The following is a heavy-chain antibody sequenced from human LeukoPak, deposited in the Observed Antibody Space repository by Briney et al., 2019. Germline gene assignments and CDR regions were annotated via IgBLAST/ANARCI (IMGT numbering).Heavy chain of an antibody. J-gene: IGHJ4*02. CDR2: INHSGST. CDR1: GGSFSGYY. D-gene: IGHD2-2*01. CDR3: ARGIVPAAPFDY. Sequence: SETLSLTCAVYGGSFSGYYWSWIRQPPGKGLEWIGEINHSGSTNYNPSLKSRVTISVDTSKNQFSLKLSSVTAADTAVYYCARGIVPAAPFDYWGQGTLVTASS. V-gene: IGHV4-34*01.